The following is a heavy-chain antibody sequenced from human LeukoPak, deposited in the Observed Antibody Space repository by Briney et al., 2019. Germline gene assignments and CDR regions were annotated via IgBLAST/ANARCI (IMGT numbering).Heavy chain of an antibody. Sequence: SGTLSLTCTVSGGSISSYYWSWIRQPPGKGLEWIGYIYYSGSTNYNPSLKSRVTISVDTSKNQFSLKLSSVTAADTAVYYCARTLYDFWSGYLIDYWGQGTLVTVSS. CDR1: GGSISSYY. CDR3: ARTLYDFWSGYLIDY. J-gene: IGHJ4*02. D-gene: IGHD3-3*01. V-gene: IGHV4-59*01. CDR2: IYYSGST.